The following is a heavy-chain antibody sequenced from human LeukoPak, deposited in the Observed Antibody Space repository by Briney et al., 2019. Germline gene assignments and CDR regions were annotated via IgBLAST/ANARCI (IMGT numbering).Heavy chain of an antibody. CDR3: AKGRGCSYGTTPAGVCPFCYMDV. CDR1: GFTFDDYA. J-gene: IGHJ6*03. D-gene: IGHD5-18*01. Sequence: GGSLRLSCAASGFTFDDYAMHWVRQAPGKGLEWVSLISWDGGSTYYADSVKGRFTISRDNSKNSLYLQMNSLRAEDTALYYCAKGRGCSYGTTPAGVCPFCYMDVWGKGTTVTVSS. V-gene: IGHV3-43D*03. CDR2: ISWDGGST.